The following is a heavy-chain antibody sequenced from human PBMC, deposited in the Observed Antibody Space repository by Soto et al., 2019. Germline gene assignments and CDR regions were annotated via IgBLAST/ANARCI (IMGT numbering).Heavy chain of an antibody. J-gene: IGHJ4*02. D-gene: IGHD3-3*02. CDR1: GGSISSSSYY. CDR2: IYYSGST. CDR3: ARQVLEIYLPLYFDY. Sequence: SETLSLTCTVSGGSISSSSYYWGWIRQPPGKGLEWIGSIYYSGSTYYNPSLKSRVTISVDTSKNQFSLKLSPVTAADTAVYYCARQVLEIYLPLYFDYWGQGTLVTVSS. V-gene: IGHV4-39*01.